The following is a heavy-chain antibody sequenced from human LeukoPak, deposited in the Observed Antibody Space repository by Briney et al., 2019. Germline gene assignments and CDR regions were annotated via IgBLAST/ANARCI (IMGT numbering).Heavy chain of an antibody. D-gene: IGHD3-22*01. CDR2: IYHSGST. CDR3: ATTYYYDGSGYYFMPPFDY. J-gene: IGHJ4*02. CDR1: GYSISSGYY. V-gene: IGHV4-38-2*02. Sequence: SETLSLTCTVSGYSISSGYYWGWIRQPPGKGLGWIGSIYHSGSTYYNPSLKSRVTISVDTSKNQFSLKLSSVTAADTAVYYCATTYYYDGSGYYFMPPFDYWGQGTPVTVSS.